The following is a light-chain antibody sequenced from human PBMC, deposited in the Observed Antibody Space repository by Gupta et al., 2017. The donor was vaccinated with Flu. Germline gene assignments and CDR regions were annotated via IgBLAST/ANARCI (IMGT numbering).Light chain of an antibody. J-gene: IGLJ1*01. CDR3: SSHAGRVTWV. CDR1: SNDVGGYNR. Sequence: QSAPTQPRSVSGSPGQSVTISCTGTSNDVGGYNRVSWYEQRPGKAHKLILYDVTERPSGVPGRFSGSKAGNTASLTISGHQADEEADYYCSSHAGRVTWVFGTGTTVTVL. V-gene: IGLV2-11*01. CDR2: DVT.